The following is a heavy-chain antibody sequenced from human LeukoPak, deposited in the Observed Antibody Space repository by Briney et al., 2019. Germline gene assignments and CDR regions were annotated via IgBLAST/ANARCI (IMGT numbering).Heavy chain of an antibody. V-gene: IGHV3-11*01. CDR3: ARRVYYDNSGYSY. CDR2: ISGGGSII. CDR1: GFTFSDYY. J-gene: IGHJ4*02. Sequence: GGSLRLSCAASGFTFSDYYMSWIRQAPGKGLEWVSYISGGGSIIYYADSVKGRFTISRDNAKSSLYLQMNSLRAEDTATYYCARRVYYDNSGYSYWGQGTLVTVSS. D-gene: IGHD3-22*01.